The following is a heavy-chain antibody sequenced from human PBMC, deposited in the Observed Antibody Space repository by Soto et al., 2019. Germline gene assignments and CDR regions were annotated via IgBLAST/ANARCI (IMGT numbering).Heavy chain of an antibody. D-gene: IGHD2-2*01. CDR2: ISNSGGST. CDR3: AKARGSTTPAPGSY. CDR1: GFTLSNYA. V-gene: IGHV3-23*01. J-gene: IGHJ4*02. Sequence: GGSLRLSCAASGFTLSNYAMRWVRQAPGKGLEWVSAISNSGGSTYYADSVKGRFTISRDNSKNTLYLQMNSLRPEDTAVYYCAKARGSTTPAPGSYWGRGTLVTVSS.